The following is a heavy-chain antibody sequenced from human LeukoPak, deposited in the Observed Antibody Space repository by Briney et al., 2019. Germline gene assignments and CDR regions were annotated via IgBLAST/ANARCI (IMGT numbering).Heavy chain of an antibody. D-gene: IGHD2-2*01. CDR1: EYTFTDYY. CDR2: INPNSGGT. CDR3: ARGPYRVVVPAADREDY. J-gene: IGHJ4*02. V-gene: IGHV1-2*02. Sequence: GASVKVSCKASEYTFTDYYIHWVRQAPGQGLEWMGWINPNSGGTNYAQKFQGRVTMTRDTSISTAYMELSRLRSDDTAVYYCARGPYRVVVPAADREDYWGQGTLVTVSS.